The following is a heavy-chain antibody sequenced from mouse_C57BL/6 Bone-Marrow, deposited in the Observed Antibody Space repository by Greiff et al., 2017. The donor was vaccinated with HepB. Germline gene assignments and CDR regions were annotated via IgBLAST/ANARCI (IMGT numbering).Heavy chain of an antibody. Sequence: QVQLQQSGPELARPWASVKISCQAFSTFSRRLHFAIRDTNYWMQWVKQRPGQGLEWIGAIYPGNGDTSYNQKFKGKTTLTADKSSSTAYMQLNSLTSDDSAVYYGASHGYYSYYYARDYWGQGTSVTVSS. V-gene: IGHV1-87*01. CDR1: STFSRRLH. J-gene: IGHJ4*01. CDR2: GQGLEWIG. D-gene: IGHD2-3*01. CDR3: SDDSAVYYGASHGYYSYYYARDY.